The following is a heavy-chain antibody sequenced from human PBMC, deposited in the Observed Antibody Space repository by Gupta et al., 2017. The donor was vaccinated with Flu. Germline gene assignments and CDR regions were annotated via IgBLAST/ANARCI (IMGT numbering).Heavy chain of an antibody. D-gene: IGHD3-9*01. CDR2: ISSSSSYI. Sequence: EVQLVESGGGLVKPGGSLRLTCAASGFTLRSYSMNWVRQAPGKGLEWVSSISSSSSYIYYADSVKGRFTISRDNAKNSLYLQMNSLRAEDTAVYYWARAARLVTTDYWGQGTLVTVAS. CDR3: ARAARLVTTDY. V-gene: IGHV3-21*01. J-gene: IGHJ4*02. CDR1: GFTLRSYS.